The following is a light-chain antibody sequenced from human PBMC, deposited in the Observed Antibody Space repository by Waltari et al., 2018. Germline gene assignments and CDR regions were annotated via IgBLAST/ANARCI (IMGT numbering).Light chain of an antibody. CDR1: QSVSSN. CDR3: QQYNNWPPLT. J-gene: IGKJ4*01. V-gene: IGKV3-15*01. Sequence: EIVMTQSPATLSVSPGERATLSCRVSQSVSSNLAWYQQKPGQAPRLLIYGASTRATGIPARCSGSGSGTEFTLTISSMQSEDFAVYYCQQYNNWPPLTFGGGTKVEIK. CDR2: GAS.